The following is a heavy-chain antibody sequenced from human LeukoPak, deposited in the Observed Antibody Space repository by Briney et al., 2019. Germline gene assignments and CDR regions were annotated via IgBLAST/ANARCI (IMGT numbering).Heavy chain of an antibody. J-gene: IGHJ6*02. D-gene: IGHD3-10*01. CDR2: IYYSGST. Sequence: SETLSLTCTVSGGSVSSGSYYWSWIRQPPGKGLEWIGYIYYSGSTNYNPSLKSRVTISVDTSKNQFSLKLSSVTAADTAVYYCARVLLWFGELLFYGMDVWGQGTTVTVSS. CDR1: GGSVSSGSYY. CDR3: ARVLLWFGELLFYGMDV. V-gene: IGHV4-61*01.